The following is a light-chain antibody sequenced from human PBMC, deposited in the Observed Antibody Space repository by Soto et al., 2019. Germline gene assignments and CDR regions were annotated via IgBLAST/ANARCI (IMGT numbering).Light chain of an antibody. J-gene: IGKJ1*01. V-gene: IGKV1-5*03. CDR2: KAS. Sequence: IQMTQSPSTLSGSVGDRVTITCRASQTISSWLAWYQQEPGKAPKLLIYKASTLKSGVPSRFSGSGSGTELTLTISSLQPDDFETYDCQHYNSYSEAFGQGTKVDIK. CDR1: QTISSW. CDR3: QHYNSYSEA.